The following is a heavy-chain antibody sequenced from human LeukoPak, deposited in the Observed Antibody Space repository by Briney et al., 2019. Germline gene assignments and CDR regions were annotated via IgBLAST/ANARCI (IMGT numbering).Heavy chain of an antibody. Sequence: GGSLRLSCTVSGITFSRYWMSWVRQAPGKGLEWVANINQDGSEIYYVDSVKGRFTISRDNAKNSLYLQMNSLRAEDTAVYYCAREATANEYYFDYWGQGTLVTVSS. J-gene: IGHJ4*02. CDR1: GITFSRYW. D-gene: IGHD1-1*01. CDR3: AREATANEYYFDY. V-gene: IGHV3-7*01. CDR2: INQDGSEI.